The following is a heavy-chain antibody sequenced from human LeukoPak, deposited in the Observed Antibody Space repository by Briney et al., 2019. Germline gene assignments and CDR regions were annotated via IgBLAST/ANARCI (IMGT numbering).Heavy chain of an antibody. CDR1: GDSVSSNSAA. CDR3: AREGEQLVHYYYYGMDV. V-gene: IGHV6-1*01. J-gene: IGHJ6*02. CDR2: TYYRSKWYS. Sequence: SQTLSLTCVISGDSVSSNSAAWNWIRQSPSRGLEWLGRTYYRSKWYSYSAVSVKSRIIINPDTSKNQFSLQLNSVTPEDTAVYYCAREGEQLVHYYYYGMDVWGQGTTVTVSS. D-gene: IGHD6-6*01.